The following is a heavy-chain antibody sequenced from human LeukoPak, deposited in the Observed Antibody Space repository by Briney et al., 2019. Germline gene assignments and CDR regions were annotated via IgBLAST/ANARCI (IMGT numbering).Heavy chain of an antibody. V-gene: IGHV1-46*01. D-gene: IGHD6-6*01. Sequence: ASVKVSCKASGYTFTTYYIHWVRQAPGQGLEWMGIINPSGGSTSYIQKFQGRVTMTRDMSTSTVYMELSSLRSDDTAVYYCAGGGEQLDGDYWGQGTLVTVSS. CDR2: INPSGGST. CDR1: GYTFTTYY. CDR3: AGGGEQLDGDY. J-gene: IGHJ4*01.